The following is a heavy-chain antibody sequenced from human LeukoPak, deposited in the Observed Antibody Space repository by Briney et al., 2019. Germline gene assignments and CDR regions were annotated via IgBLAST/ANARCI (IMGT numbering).Heavy chain of an antibody. CDR2: INPNSGGT. CDR1: GYTFSGHH. J-gene: IGHJ6*03. CDR3: ARDERYYDFWGGYSANSYYFYYMDA. Sequence: ASVKVSCKASGYTFSGHHMHWVRQAPGQGLEWMGWINPNSGGTNYAQKFQGRVTMTRDTSISTAYMELSRLRSDDTAVYYCARDERYYDFWGGYSANSYYFYYMDAWGKGTTVTVSS. V-gene: IGHV1-2*02. D-gene: IGHD3-3*01.